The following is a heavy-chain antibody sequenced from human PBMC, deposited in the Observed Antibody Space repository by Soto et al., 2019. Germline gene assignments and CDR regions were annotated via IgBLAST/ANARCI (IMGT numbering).Heavy chain of an antibody. CDR3: ARYGWEQLALSYSYYGIDV. Sequence: ASVLVSSYASSYTFTSYAMHWLRQAPAQRLEWMGWINTGNGNTKYSQKFQGRVTITRDTSANTAYMELSSLRSEDMAVYYCARYGWEQLALSYSYYGIDVWGQGTTVTVSS. CDR1: SYTFTSYA. J-gene: IGHJ6*02. D-gene: IGHD6-6*01. CDR2: INTGNGNT. V-gene: IGHV1-3*04.